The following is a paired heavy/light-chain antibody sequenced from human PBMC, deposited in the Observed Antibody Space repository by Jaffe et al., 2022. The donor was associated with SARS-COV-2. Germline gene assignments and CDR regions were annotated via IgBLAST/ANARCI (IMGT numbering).Heavy chain of an antibody. Sequence: EVQVLESGGGLAQPGGSLRLSCAASGFTFSVYSMGWVRQGPGKGLEWVSGISPSGATIIYADSVKGRFTVSRDNSKNTLHLQMNSLRAEDTAIYYCTKSLSGSSPRTYDYWGQGALVTVSS. CDR1: GFTFSVYS. CDR3: TKSLSGSSPRTYDY. D-gene: IGHD1-20*01. V-gene: IGHV3-23*01. CDR2: ISPSGATI. J-gene: IGHJ4*02.
Light chain of an antibody. Sequence: DIVMTQSPLSLPVTPGEPASISCRSSQSLLHSNGYNFLDWYLQRPGQSPQLLIYLGSSRASGVPDRFSGSGSGTDFTLKISRVEAEDVGVYYCMQALQTPRTFGQGTKLEIK. CDR1: QSLLHSNGYNF. CDR2: LGS. CDR3: MQALQTPRT. V-gene: IGKV2-28*01. J-gene: IGKJ2*01.